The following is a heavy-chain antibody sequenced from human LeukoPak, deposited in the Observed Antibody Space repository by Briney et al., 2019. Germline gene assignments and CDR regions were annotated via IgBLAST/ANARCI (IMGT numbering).Heavy chain of an antibody. CDR3: ITDPGDYASN. D-gene: IGHD2-2*01. J-gene: IGHJ4*02. Sequence: PGGSLRLSCAASGFTFTTAWMSWVRQAPGQGLEWVARSKSKNNGGTTDYAAPVKGRFTISRDDSKNTLYLQMNSLKSEDTAVYYCITDPGDYASNWGQGTLVTVSS. V-gene: IGHV3-15*01. CDR1: GFTFTTAW. CDR2: SKSKNNGGTT.